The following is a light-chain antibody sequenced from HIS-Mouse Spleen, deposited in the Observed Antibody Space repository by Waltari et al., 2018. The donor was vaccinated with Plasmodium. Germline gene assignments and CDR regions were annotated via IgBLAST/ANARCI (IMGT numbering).Light chain of an antibody. V-gene: IGKV3-15*01. Sequence: EIVMTQSPATPSVSPGERATLSCRTSQSVCNNLAWYQQQPGQAPRLLIYGASTRATGIPARFSGSGSGTEFTLTISSLQSEDFAVYYCQQYNNWSFTFGPGTKVDIK. CDR1: QSVCNN. CDR2: GAS. CDR3: QQYNNWSFT. J-gene: IGKJ3*01.